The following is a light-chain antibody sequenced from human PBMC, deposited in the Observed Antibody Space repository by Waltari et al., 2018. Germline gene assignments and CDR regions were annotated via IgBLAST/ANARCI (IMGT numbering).Light chain of an antibody. CDR2: DAS. CDR1: QSVSSY. CDR3: QQRSNWPLLT. Sequence: EIVLTQSPATLSLSPGERATLSCRASQSVSSYLAWYQQKPGQAPRLLIYDASNRATGIPARFGGSWSGTDFTLTISSLEPEDFAVYYCQQRSNWPLLTFGGGTKVEIK. V-gene: IGKV3-11*01. J-gene: IGKJ4*01.